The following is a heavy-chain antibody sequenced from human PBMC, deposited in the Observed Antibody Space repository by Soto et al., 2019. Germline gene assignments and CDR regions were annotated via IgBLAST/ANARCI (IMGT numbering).Heavy chain of an antibody. J-gene: IGHJ6*02. CDR2: IIPIFGPA. CDR3: ATGSFTSTGGRIGYHYNAMDV. Sequence: VKVSCKSSGGTFRSHSINWVRQAPGQGLEWMGGIIPIFGPANFAKKFQGRVTITADESTTTAYMELSSLTSEDTAVYYCATGSFTSTGGRIGYHYNAMDVWGQGTTVTVSS. V-gene: IGHV1-69*01. D-gene: IGHD1-1*01. CDR1: GGTFRSHS.